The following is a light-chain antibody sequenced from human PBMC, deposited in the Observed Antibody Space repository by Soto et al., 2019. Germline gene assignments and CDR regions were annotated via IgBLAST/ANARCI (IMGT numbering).Light chain of an antibody. J-gene: IGKJ4*01. V-gene: IGKV1-5*01. CDR2: DAS. Sequence: DIQMTQSPSTLSASVGDRVTITCRASQSISSWLAWYQQKPGKAPKLVIYDASTLESGVPSRFSGSGSGTEFTLTISSLQTDDSATYYCQQYNSSPLTFGGGTKVEIK. CDR1: QSISSW. CDR3: QQYNSSPLT.